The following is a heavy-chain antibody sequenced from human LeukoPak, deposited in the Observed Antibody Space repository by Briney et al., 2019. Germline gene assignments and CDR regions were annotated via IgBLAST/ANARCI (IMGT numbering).Heavy chain of an antibody. CDR2: INPNSGGT. Sequence: ASVKVSCKASGYTFTGYYMHWVRQAPGQGLEWMGWINPNSGGTNYAQKFQGRVTMTRDTSISTAYMELSRLRSDDTAVYYCARAAARHYYYYYMDVWGKGTTVTVSS. CDR3: ARAAARHYYYYYMDV. J-gene: IGHJ6*03. CDR1: GYTFTGYY. V-gene: IGHV1-2*02. D-gene: IGHD6-6*01.